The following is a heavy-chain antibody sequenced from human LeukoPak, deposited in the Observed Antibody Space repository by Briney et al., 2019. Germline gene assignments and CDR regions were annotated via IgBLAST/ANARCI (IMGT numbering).Heavy chain of an antibody. CDR2: INPNSGGT. J-gene: IGHJ4*02. CDR1: GYTFTGYY. D-gene: IGHD6-19*01. CDR3: ARWIAVAGQSDY. V-gene: IGHV1-2*02. Sequence: GASVKVSCKASGYTFTGYYMHWVRQAPGQGLEWMGWINPNSGGTNYAQTFQDRVTMTRDTSITTAYMELSSLRSDDTAVYYCARWIAVAGQSDYWGQGTLVTVSS.